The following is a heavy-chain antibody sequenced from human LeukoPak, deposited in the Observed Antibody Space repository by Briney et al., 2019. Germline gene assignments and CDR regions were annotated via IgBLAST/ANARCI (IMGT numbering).Heavy chain of an antibody. CDR1: GGSISSSSYY. CDR2: IYYSGST. Sequence: PSETLSLTCTVSGGSISSSSYYWGWIRQPPGKGLEWIGSIYYSGSTYYNPSLKSRVTISVDTSKNQFSLKLSSVTAADTAVYYCAILPCSSTSCYGTDLDYWGQGTLVTVSS. J-gene: IGHJ4*02. V-gene: IGHV4-39*01. CDR3: AILPCSSTSCYGTDLDY. D-gene: IGHD2-2*01.